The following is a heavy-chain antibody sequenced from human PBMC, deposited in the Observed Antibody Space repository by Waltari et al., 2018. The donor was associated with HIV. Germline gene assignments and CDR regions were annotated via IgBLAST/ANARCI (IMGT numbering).Heavy chain of an antibody. D-gene: IGHD5-12*01. CDR2: IYSSGNT. V-gene: IGHV4-61*02. J-gene: IGHJ6*02. CDR3: ARGRFEGYILYYYYGMDV. CDR1: GGSISNGSYY. Sequence: QVQLQESGPGLVKPSQTLSLTCTVSGGSISNGSYYWNWIRQPAGKGLEWIGRIYSSGNTNYNPSLKSRVTISVDTSKNQFSLKLSSVTAADTAVHYCARGRFEGYILYYYYGMDVWGQGTTVSVSS.